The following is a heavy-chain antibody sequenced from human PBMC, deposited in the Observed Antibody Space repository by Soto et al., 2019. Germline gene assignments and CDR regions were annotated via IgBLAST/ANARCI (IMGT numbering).Heavy chain of an antibody. V-gene: IGHV3-64*01. CDR3: ARRARPDFYYMDV. J-gene: IGHJ6*03. CDR2: ISSNGVGT. D-gene: IGHD6-6*01. Sequence: EVQLAESGGGLAQPGGSLRLSCAASGFTLSGYAMDWVRQAPGKGLEYVSGISSNGVGTYYANSVQGRFTISRDNSKTTVYLQMGSLRPDDMAVYYCARRARPDFYYMDVWGKGTTVTVSS. CDR1: GFTLSGYA.